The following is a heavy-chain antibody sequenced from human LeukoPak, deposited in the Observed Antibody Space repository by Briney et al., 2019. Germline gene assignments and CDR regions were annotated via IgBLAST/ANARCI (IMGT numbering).Heavy chain of an antibody. CDR2: IGTVADT. CDR1: ELNFNNYD. V-gene: IGHV3-13*01. CDR3: ARGWGGLGRSWGVLDF. J-gene: IGHJ4*02. D-gene: IGHD3-16*01. Sequence: GGSLRLSCAASELNFNNYDFHWVRQVAGKRLEWVAGIGTVADTFYPDSVMGRFTISRENAKNSFYLQMNSLKAGDTGVYYCARGWGGLGRSWGVLDFWGQGILVTVSS.